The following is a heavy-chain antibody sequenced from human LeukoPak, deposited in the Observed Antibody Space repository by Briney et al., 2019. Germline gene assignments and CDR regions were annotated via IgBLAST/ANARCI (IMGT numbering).Heavy chain of an antibody. CDR3: ARDYCSSTSCPYYYYYMDV. V-gene: IGHV1-18*01. Sequence: ASVKVSCKVSGYTFTSYGISWVRQAPGQGLEWMGWISAYNGNTNYAQKLQGRVTMTTDTSTSTAYMELRSLRSDDTAVYYCARDYCSSTSCPYYYYYMDVWGKGTTVTVSS. D-gene: IGHD2-2*01. CDR2: ISAYNGNT. J-gene: IGHJ6*03. CDR1: GYTFTSYG.